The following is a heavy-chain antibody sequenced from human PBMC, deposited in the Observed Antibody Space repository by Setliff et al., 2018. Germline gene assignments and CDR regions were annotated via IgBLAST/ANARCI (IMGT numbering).Heavy chain of an antibody. Sequence: GGSLRLSCVASGFTFSSYAMSWVRQAPGRGLEWVANIKQDGSEKYYVDSVKGRFTISRDNAKNSLYLQMNSLRAEDTAVYYCARGSSSYDYWGQGTLVTVSS. D-gene: IGHD6-6*01. CDR3: ARGSSSYDY. V-gene: IGHV3-7*01. CDR2: IKQDGSEK. J-gene: IGHJ4*02. CDR1: GFTFSSYA.